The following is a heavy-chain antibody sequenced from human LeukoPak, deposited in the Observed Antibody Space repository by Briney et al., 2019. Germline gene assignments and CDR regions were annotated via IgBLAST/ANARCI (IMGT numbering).Heavy chain of an antibody. CDR1: GFTFSSYG. D-gene: IGHD2-2*01. V-gene: IGHV3-30*18. Sequence: PGRSLRLSCAASGFTFSSYGMHWVRQAPGKGLEWVAVISYDGSNKYYADSVKGRFTISRDNSKNTLYLQMNSLRAEDTAVYYCAKDATPTVPAATPLDPWGQGTLVTVSS. J-gene: IGHJ5*02. CDR2: ISYDGSNK. CDR3: AKDATPTVPAATPLDP.